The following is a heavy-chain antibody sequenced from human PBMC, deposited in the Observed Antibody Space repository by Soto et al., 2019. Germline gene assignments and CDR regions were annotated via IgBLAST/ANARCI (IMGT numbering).Heavy chain of an antibody. J-gene: IGHJ6*02. D-gene: IGHD2-2*01. CDR3: ARGPYCISTSCYDGMDF. Sequence: GASVKVSCKASGGTFSSYAISWVRQAPGQGLEWMGGIIPIFGTANYAQKFQGRVTITADESTSTAYMELSSLRSEDTAVYYCARGPYCISTSCYDGMDFWGQGTTVTVSS. V-gene: IGHV1-69*13. CDR2: IIPIFGTA. CDR1: GGTFSSYA.